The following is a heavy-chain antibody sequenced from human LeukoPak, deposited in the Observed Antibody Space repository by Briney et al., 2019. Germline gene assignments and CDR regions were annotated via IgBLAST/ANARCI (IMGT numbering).Heavy chain of an antibody. CDR2: INHSGST. Sequence: SGTLSLTCAVSGGSISSSNWWSWVRQPPGKGLEWFAEINHSGSTNYNPSLKSRVTISVDTSKNQFSLKLSPVTAADTAVYYCARGLYGSGSYIDYWGQGTLVTVSS. J-gene: IGHJ4*02. D-gene: IGHD3-10*01. V-gene: IGHV4-4*02. CDR1: GGSISSSNW. CDR3: ARGLYGSGSYIDY.